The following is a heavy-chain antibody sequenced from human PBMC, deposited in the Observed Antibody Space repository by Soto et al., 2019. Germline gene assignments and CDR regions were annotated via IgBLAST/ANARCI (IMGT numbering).Heavy chain of an antibody. J-gene: IGHJ6*02. CDR3: AKDKARTGTTWNYYGMDV. CDR1: GFTFSSYG. V-gene: IGHV3-30*18. D-gene: IGHD1-1*01. Sequence: PGGSLRLSCAASGFTFSSYGMHWVRQAPGKGLEWVAVISYDGSNKYYADSVKGRFTISRDNSKNTLYLQMNSLRAEDTAVYYCAKDKARTGTTWNYYGMDVSGQGTTVTVSS. CDR2: ISYDGSNK.